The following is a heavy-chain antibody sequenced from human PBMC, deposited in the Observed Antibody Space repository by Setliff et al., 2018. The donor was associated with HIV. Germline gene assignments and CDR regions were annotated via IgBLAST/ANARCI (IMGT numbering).Heavy chain of an antibody. Sequence: ESGPTLVNPTEILTLTCTVSGFSLSNTRMGVSWIRQPPGKALEWLAHIFPNDEKSYSASLKSRVTISEDTSKSQVVLTMTNMDPLDTATYFCARYNFRRGYWDYFDYWGQGTQVTVSS. D-gene: IGHD3-3*01. CDR3: ARYNFRRGYWDYFDY. J-gene: IGHJ4*02. V-gene: IGHV2-26*01. CDR2: IFPNDEK. CDR1: GFSLSNTRMG.